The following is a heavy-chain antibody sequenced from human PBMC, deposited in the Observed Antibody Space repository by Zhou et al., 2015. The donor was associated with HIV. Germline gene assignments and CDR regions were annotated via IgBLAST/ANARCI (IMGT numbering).Heavy chain of an antibody. Sequence: QVLLLQSGAEVKTPGSSVKVSCKASGATFSRFAITWLRQAPGRGLEWMGGIIPSFGIANVAQMFRDRVSIDADKSTSTAYMELGSLTSDDAAVYYCARAPIIAAVNRYYYYGMDVWGQGTPVTVSS. CDR1: GATFSRFA. D-gene: IGHD3-16*02. V-gene: IGHV1-69*17. J-gene: IGHJ6*02. CDR3: ARAPIIAAVNRYYYYGMDV. CDR2: IIPSFGIA.